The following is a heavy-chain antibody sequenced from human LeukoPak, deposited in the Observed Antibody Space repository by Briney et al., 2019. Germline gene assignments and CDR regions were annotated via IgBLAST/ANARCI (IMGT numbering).Heavy chain of an antibody. Sequence: PGGSLRLSCAASGFTFSSYWMHWVRQVPGKGLVWVSRINSDGNRTSYADSVKGRFTISRDNAKNTLYLQMNSLRVEDTAVYYCTRGDDGYFDYWGQGTLVTVSS. V-gene: IGHV3-74*01. J-gene: IGHJ4*02. CDR3: TRGDDGYFDY. CDR1: GFTFSSYW. D-gene: IGHD4/OR15-4a*01. CDR2: INSDGNRT.